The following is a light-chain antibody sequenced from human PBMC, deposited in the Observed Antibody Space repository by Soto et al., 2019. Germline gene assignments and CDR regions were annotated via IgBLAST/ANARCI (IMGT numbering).Light chain of an antibody. CDR3: MQALQAPRT. CDR2: LSS. J-gene: IGKJ1*01. Sequence: DIVMTQSPLSLPVTPGEPASISCRSSQSLFHSSGYYYLDWYLQKPGQSPQLLIYLSSIRASGVPDRFSGSRSGTDFTLKISRVEAEDVGVYYCMQALQAPRTFGQGTKVEF. V-gene: IGKV2-28*01. CDR1: QSLFHSSGYYY.